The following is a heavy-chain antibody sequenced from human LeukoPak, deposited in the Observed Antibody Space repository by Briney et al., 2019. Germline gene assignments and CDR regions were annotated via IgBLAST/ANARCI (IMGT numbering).Heavy chain of an antibody. V-gene: IGHV1-18*04. CDR2: ISAYNGNT. CDR1: GYTFTSYG. D-gene: IGHD3-10*01. Sequence: GASVKVSCKASGYTFTSYGISWVRQAPGQGLEWMGWISAYNGNTNYAQKLQGRVTMTTDTSTSTAYVELRSLRSDDTAVYYCAREVQLWFGELSGYYGMDVWGKGTTVTVSS. CDR3: AREVQLWFGELSGYYGMDV. J-gene: IGHJ6*04.